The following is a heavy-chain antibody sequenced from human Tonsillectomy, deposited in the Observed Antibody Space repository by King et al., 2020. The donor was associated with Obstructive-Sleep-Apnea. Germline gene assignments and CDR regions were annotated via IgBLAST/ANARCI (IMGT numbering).Heavy chain of an antibody. CDR1: GGSISGYY. V-gene: IGHV4-59*01. J-gene: IGHJ4*02. CDR2: IYYSGST. Sequence: VQLQESGPGLVKPSETLSLTCTVSGGSISGYYWNWIRQPPGKGLEWIGYIYYSGSTNYNPSLKSRVTISVDTSKNPFSLKVTSVTAADTAVYYCARDLITSRWYRGFDYWGQGTLVTVSS. CDR3: ARDLITSRWYRGFDY. D-gene: IGHD6-13*01.